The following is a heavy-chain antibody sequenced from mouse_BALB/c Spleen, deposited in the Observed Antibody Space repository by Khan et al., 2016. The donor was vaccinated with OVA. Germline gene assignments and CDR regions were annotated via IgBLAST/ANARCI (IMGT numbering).Heavy chain of an antibody. CDR2: INPKNGGT. CDR3: ARDAGRY. D-gene: IGHD3-3*01. V-gene: IGHV1-18*01. J-gene: IGHJ4*01. Sequence: VQLQQSGPELVKPGASVKISCKTSGYTFPEYTVHWVKQSPGKSLDWIGVINPKNGGTAYNQKFEGKATLAVDKSSSTAYMEFRNLTSEDSAVYYCARDAGRYWGQGTSVTVAS. CDR1: GYTFPEYT.